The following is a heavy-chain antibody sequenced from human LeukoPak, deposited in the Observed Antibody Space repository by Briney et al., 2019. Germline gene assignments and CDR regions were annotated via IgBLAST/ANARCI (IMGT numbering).Heavy chain of an antibody. J-gene: IGHJ4*02. D-gene: IGHD3-22*01. V-gene: IGHV3-7*01. Sequence: GGSLRLSCAASGFTFSSYWMSWVRQAPGKGLEWVANIKQDGSEKYYVDSVKGRFTISRDNAKNSLYLQMNSLRAEDTAVYYCARGIVSYYDSSGYTGPYYWGQGTLVTVSS. CDR3: ARGIVSYYDSSGYTGPYY. CDR1: GFTFSSYW. CDR2: IKQDGSEK.